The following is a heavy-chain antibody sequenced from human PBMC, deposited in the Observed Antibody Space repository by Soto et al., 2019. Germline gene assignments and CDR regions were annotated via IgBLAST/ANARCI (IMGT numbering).Heavy chain of an antibody. Sequence: QVQLVQSGAEVKKPGSSVKVSCKASGGTFSSYAISWVRQAPGQGLEWMGGIIPIFGTANYAQKLQGRVKITADESTSTAYMELSSLRSEDTAVDYCAAGEQQGGIVFDYWGQGTLVTVSS. CDR2: IIPIFGTA. CDR3: AAGEQQGGIVFDY. V-gene: IGHV1-69*01. CDR1: GGTFSSYA. D-gene: IGHD6-13*01. J-gene: IGHJ4*02.